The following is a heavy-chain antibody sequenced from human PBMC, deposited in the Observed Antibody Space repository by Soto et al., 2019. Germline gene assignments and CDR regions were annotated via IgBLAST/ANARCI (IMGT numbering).Heavy chain of an antibody. J-gene: IGHJ5*02. D-gene: IGHD4-17*01. CDR2: INPNSGGT. V-gene: IGHV1-2*02. CDR3: ARDKATVTTYDPRFSRPQGFDP. CDR1: GYTFTGYY. Sequence: ASVKVSCKASGYTFTGYYMHWVRQAPGQGLEWMGWINPNSGGTNYVQKFQGRVTMTRDTSISTAYMELSRLRSDDTAVYYCARDKATVTTYDPRFSRPQGFDPWGQGTLVTVSS.